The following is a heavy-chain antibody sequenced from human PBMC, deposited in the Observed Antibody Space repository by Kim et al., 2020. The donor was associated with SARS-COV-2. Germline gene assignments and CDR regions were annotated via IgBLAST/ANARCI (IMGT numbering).Heavy chain of an antibody. J-gene: IGHJ5*02. D-gene: IGHD2-21*02. V-gene: IGHV3-48*03. Sequence: SVKGQFTISRDNAENSLYLQMNSLRAEDAAVYYCARYCGGDCYGGWGFDPWGQGTLVTVSS. CDR3: ARYCGGDCYGGWGFDP.